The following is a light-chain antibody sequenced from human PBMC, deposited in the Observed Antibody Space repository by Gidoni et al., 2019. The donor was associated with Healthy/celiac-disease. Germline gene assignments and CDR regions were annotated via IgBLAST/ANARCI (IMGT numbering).Light chain of an antibody. CDR3: LQDYNYPYT. Sequence: AIQMTQSPSSLSASVGDRVTITCRASQGIRNDLGWYQQKPGKPPKLLIYAASSLQSGVPSRSSGSGSGTDFTLTISSLQPEDFATYYCLQDYNYPYTFGQGTKLEIK. CDR2: AAS. J-gene: IGKJ2*01. V-gene: IGKV1-6*01. CDR1: QGIRND.